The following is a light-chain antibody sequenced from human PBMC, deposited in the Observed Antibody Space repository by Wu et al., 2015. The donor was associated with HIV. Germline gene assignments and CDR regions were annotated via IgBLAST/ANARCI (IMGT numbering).Light chain of an antibody. V-gene: IGKV3-20*01. Sequence: EIVMTQSPVTLSVSPGERATLSCRASQNVGGRNLAWYQQKPGQAPRLLIYGASTRATGIPDTFSGSGSGTDFTLTISSLRPEDFAVYYCQQYATSLLTFGEGTKVEDQT. J-gene: IGKJ4*01. CDR3: QQYATSLLT. CDR2: GAS. CDR1: QNVGGRN.